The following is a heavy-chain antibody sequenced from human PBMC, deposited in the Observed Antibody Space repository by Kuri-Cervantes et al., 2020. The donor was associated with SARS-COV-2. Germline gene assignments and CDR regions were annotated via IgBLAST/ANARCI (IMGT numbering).Heavy chain of an antibody. CDR3: ARGGFRLATMSSGEDY. CDR2: INPNSGGT. V-gene: IGHV1-2*02. J-gene: IGHJ4*02. Sequence: ASVKVSCKASGYTFTDYYMHWLRQAPGQGLEGVGWINPNSGGTNYAQKLQGRVTMTRDTSISTVYMELSRLRSDDTAVYYCARGGFRLATMSSGEDYRGQGTLVTVSS. D-gene: IGHD5-24*01. CDR1: GYTFTDYY.